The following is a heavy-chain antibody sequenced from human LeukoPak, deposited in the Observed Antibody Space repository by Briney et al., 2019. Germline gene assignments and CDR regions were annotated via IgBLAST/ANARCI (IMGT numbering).Heavy chain of an antibody. CDR3: AKTSDAGFDP. CDR1: GFIFRNYV. CDR2: LSASGGNT. Sequence: AGGSLRLSCAASGFIFRNYVMSWVRQAPGKGPEWVSALSASGGNTYYTDSVKGRFTISRANSKNTLYLQLSSLRVEDTALYYCAKTSDAGFDPWGQGTLVTVSS. V-gene: IGHV3-23*01. J-gene: IGHJ5*02.